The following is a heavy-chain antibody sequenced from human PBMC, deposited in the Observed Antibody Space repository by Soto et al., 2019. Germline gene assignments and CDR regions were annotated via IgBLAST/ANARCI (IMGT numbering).Heavy chain of an antibody. CDR3: ARGLRYSYGAHY. CDR2: IYPGDSYT. J-gene: IGHJ4*02. Sequence: GESMNISYMAPGYSFTTDWVGWVRQMPGKGLEWMGIIYPGDSYTNYSPSFQGHVTISADKSISTAYLQWSSLKASDTAMYYCARGLRYSYGAHYWGQGTLVTVS. V-gene: IGHV5-51*01. D-gene: IGHD5-18*01. CDR1: GYSFTTDW.